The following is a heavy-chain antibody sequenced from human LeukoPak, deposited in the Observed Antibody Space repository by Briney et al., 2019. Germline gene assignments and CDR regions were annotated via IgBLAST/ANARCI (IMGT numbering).Heavy chain of an antibody. CDR2: ISYDVSYQ. D-gene: IGHD6-19*01. V-gene: IGHV3-30*18. CDR1: GFTFSSYG. J-gene: IGHJ4*02. Sequence: PGRSLRLSCAASGFTFSSYGMHWVRQAPGKGLEWVAVISYDVSYQYYTDSVKGRLTISRDNSKNTVYLQMTSLRTEDTAVYYCAKDQIGWAPGYVSGPLDQWGQGTLVTVSS. CDR3: AKDQIGWAPGYVSGPLDQ.